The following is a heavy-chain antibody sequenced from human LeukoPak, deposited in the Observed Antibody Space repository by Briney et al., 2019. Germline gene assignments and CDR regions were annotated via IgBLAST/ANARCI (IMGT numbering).Heavy chain of an antibody. Sequence: GASVKVSWEASGYTFTGYYISWVRQAPGQGVEWMGRINPNSGETDYAQNFQGRVTMTRDASISTAYMALRSLTSEDTAVYYCASARSAAAAGTGYDPWGQGTLVTVSS. D-gene: IGHD6-13*01. CDR2: INPNSGET. CDR1: GYTFTGYY. J-gene: IGHJ5*02. V-gene: IGHV1-2*06. CDR3: ASARSAAAAGTGYDP.